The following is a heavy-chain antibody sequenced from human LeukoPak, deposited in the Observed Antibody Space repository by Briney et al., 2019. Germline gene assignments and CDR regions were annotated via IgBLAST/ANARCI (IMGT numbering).Heavy chain of an antibody. V-gene: IGHV4-34*01. J-gene: IGHJ6*03. CDR1: GGSLSGYY. CDR2: INHSGST. D-gene: IGHD6-13*01. Sequence: SETLSLTCAVYGGSLSGYYWSWIRQPPGKGLEWIGEINHSGSTNYNPSLKSRVTISVDTSKNQFSLKLSSVTAADTAVYYCASGQSSSSWYGYYYYMDVWGKGTTVTVSS. CDR3: ASGQSSSSWYGYYYYMDV.